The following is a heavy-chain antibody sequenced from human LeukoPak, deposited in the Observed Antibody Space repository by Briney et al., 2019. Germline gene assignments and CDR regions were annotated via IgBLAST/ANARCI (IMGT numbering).Heavy chain of an antibody. V-gene: IGHV3-43*02. CDR2: ISGDGTST. J-gene: IGHJ4*02. Sequence: GGSLRLSCAASGFTFDDYAMHWVRQTPGKGLEWVSLISGDGTSTYYADSVKGRFTTSRDNSKNSLYLQVNSLTTEDTALYYCARGRFGEFSKSLDFWGQGTLVTVSS. CDR1: GFTFDDYA. D-gene: IGHD3-10*01. CDR3: ARGRFGEFSKSLDF.